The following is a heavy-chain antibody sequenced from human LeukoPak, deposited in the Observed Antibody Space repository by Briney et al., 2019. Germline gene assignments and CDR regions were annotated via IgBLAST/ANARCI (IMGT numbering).Heavy chain of an antibody. CDR2: IYASGAT. D-gene: IGHD4-17*01. J-gene: IGHJ6*03. Sequence: SETLSLTCSFSGASMSLAFWTWIRQPAGKGLEWIGRIYASGATHSNPSLKSRLTMSVDTSKNQFSLNLSSVTVADTAVYYCARESFYDYGDGGSYFYYLDVWGKGTTVIVSS. CDR3: ARESFYDYGDGGSYFYYLDV. CDR1: GASMSLAF. V-gene: IGHV4-4*07.